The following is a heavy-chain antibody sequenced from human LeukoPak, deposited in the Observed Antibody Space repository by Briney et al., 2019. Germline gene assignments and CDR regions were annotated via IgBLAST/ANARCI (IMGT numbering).Heavy chain of an antibody. J-gene: IGHJ4*02. D-gene: IGHD1-26*01. Sequence: VASVKVSCKASGYTFTDYFMHWVRQAPGQGLEWMGWINPNSGDTNYAQKFQGRVTMTRDTSVSSVYMELSRLKSDDTAVYYCARFSGSSRLDYWGQGTLVTVSS. V-gene: IGHV1-2*02. CDR3: ARFSGSSRLDY. CDR2: INPNSGDT. CDR1: GYTFTDYF.